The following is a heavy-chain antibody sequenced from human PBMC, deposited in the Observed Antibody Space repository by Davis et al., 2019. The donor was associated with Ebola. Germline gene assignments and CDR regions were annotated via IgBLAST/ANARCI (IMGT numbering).Heavy chain of an antibody. Sequence: ASVKVSCKASGYTFTGYYIHWVRQAPGQGLEWMGWINPKSGDTSITTAYMELSGLRSDDTAVYYCAREGVSAADTNWFDPWGQGTLVTVSS. D-gene: IGHD2-2*01. V-gene: IGHV1-2*02. CDR1: GYTFTGYY. CDR2: INPKSG. CDR3: AREGVSAADTNWFDP. J-gene: IGHJ5*02.